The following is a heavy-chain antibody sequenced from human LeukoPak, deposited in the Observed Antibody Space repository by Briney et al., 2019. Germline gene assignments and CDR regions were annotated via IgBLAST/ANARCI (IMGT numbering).Heavy chain of an antibody. D-gene: IGHD3-10*01. CDR1: GFTFSLYA. CDR3: TNGPRAGEY. V-gene: IGHV3-23*01. J-gene: IGHJ4*01. CDR2: ISAGGSRT. Sequence: HPGGSLRLSCAASGFTFSLYAMSWVRQAPGKGLEWASAISAGGSRTDYADSVKGRFTISRDTSKNTLFLQMNSLRAEDTAVYCCTNGPRAGEYWGHGTLVTVSS.